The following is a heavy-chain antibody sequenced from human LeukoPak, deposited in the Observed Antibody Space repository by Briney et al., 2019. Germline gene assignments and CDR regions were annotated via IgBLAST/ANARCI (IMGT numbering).Heavy chain of an antibody. CDR3: ARAWTPDIAVAGIFDS. Sequence: VASVTVSCKASGYTFTTYAIHWVRQAPGQSLEWMGWINTGNGNTKYSQNFQGRVTITRDTSASTAYMDLTSLKSEDTAVYYCARAWTPDIAVAGIFDSWGQGALVTVSS. V-gene: IGHV1-3*04. D-gene: IGHD6-19*01. CDR1: GYTFTTYA. CDR2: INTGNGNT. J-gene: IGHJ4*02.